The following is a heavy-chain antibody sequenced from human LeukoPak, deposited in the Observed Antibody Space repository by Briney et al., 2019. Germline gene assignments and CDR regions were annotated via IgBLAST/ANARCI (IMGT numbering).Heavy chain of an antibody. J-gene: IGHJ4*02. CDR1: GFTFSSYA. Sequence: GGSLRLSCATSGFTFSSYAMSWVRQAPGKGLEWVSAISGRGTSTYLTDSVRGRFTISRDNSKNTLYLQMNSLRAEDTAVYYCAKEGYYYDSSGYASRGYYFDYWGQGTLVTVSS. CDR3: AKEGYYYDSSGYASRGYYFDY. CDR2: ISGRGTST. V-gene: IGHV3-23*01. D-gene: IGHD3-22*01.